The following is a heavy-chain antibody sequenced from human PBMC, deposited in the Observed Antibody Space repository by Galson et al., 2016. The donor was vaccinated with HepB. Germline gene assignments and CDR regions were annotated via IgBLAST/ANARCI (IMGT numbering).Heavy chain of an antibody. J-gene: IGHJ4*02. CDR3: ARGHREGLQFFYDH. V-gene: IGHV3-74*01. D-gene: IGHD5-24*01. Sequence: SLRLSCAASGFSFRSWWMHWVRQGPGKELVWVSRIDSDGTGTNYADSVKGRFTISRDNSRNTLYLQMDSLRVEDTAVYYCARGHREGLQFFYDHWGQGTLVTVSS. CDR1: GFSFRSWW. CDR2: IDSDGTGT.